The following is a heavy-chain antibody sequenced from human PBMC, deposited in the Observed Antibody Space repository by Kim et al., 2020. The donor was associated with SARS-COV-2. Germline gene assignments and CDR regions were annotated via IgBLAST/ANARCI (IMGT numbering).Heavy chain of an antibody. Sequence: GGSLRLSCAASGFTFSSYGMHWVRQAPGKGLEWVAVIWYDGSNKYYADSVKGRFTISRDNSKNTLYLQMNSLRAEDTAVYYWASLTRGGTPGEAFDIWGQGTMVTVSS. CDR2: IWYDGSNK. CDR1: GFTFSSYG. J-gene: IGHJ3*02. V-gene: IGHV3-33*01. D-gene: IGHD1-7*01. CDR3: ASLTRGGTPGEAFDI.